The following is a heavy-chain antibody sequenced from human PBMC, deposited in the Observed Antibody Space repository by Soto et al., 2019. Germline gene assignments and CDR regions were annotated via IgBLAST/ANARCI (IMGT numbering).Heavy chain of an antibody. CDR2: IDPRDSYV. CDR1: RYNFVTYW. D-gene: IGHD3-3*02. Sequence: PGESLKISCQVSRYNFVTYWITWVRQVPGKGLEWMGRIDPRDSYVNYSPSFRGHVTLSVDKSTNTASLQWNTLKASDTAIYYCARQGSAGWHFDIWGQVPRVTFSS. J-gene: IGHJ6*01. V-gene: IGHV5-10-1*01. CDR3: ARQGSAGWHFDI.